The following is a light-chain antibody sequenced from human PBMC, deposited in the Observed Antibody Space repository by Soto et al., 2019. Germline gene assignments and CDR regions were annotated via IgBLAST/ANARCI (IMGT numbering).Light chain of an antibody. V-gene: IGLV2-14*01. CDR2: DVS. CDR1: SSDVGDYNY. J-gene: IGLJ3*02. CDR3: SSYTSSSTLGV. Sequence: QSVLTQPASVSGSPGQSIIISCTGTSSDVGDYNYVSWYQQHPGKAPKLMIYDVSNRPSGVSDRFSGSKSGNTASLTISGLQAEDEADYYCSSYTSSSTLGVFGGGTKLTVL.